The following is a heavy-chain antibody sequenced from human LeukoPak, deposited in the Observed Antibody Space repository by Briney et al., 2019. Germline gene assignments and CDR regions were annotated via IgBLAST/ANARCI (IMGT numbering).Heavy chain of an antibody. V-gene: IGHV4-38-2*01. J-gene: IGHJ6*04. CDR2: MSHNRGT. D-gene: IGHD3-10*01. Sequence: SETLSLTCAVSGHSISTGYYWGWIRQPPGKGLEWIGSMSHNRGTYYNPSLKSRVTISMDTSKYQISLRLTSVTAADTAVYYCASYYASGVSVYNYYGMDVWGKGTTVTVSS. CDR3: ASYYASGVSVYNYYGMDV. CDR1: GHSISTGYY.